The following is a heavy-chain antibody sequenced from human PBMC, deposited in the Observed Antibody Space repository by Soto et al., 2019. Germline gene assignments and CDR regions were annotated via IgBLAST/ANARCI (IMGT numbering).Heavy chain of an antibody. D-gene: IGHD3-3*01. J-gene: IGHJ4*02. CDR1: GYTFTSYG. CDR3: ARDEYDVWSGYRDFDY. CDR2: ISAYNGNT. V-gene: IGHV1-18*01. Sequence: ASVKVSCKASGYTFTSYGISWVRQAPGQGLEWMGWISAYNGNTNYAQKLQGRVTMTTDTSTSTAYMELRSLRSDDTAVYYCARDEYDVWSGYRDFDYWGQGTLVTVSS.